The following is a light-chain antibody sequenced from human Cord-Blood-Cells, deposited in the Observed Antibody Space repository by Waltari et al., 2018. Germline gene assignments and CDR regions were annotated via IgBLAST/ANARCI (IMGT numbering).Light chain of an antibody. Sequence: QSALTQPPSASGSPGQSVTIPCTGTSSDVGGYNYVSWYQQHPGKAPTLMIYEVSKRPSGVPDRFSGSKSGNTASLTVSGLQAEDEADYYCSSYAGSNNVVFGGGTKLTVL. CDR1: SSDVGGYNY. V-gene: IGLV2-8*01. CDR2: EVS. J-gene: IGLJ2*01. CDR3: SSYAGSNNVV.